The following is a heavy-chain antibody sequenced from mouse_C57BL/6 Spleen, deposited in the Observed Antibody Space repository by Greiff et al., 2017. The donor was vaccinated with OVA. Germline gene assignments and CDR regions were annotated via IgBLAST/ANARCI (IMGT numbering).Heavy chain of an antibody. CDR3: ARDESSGYEAMDY. Sequence: EVNVVESGGGLVKPGGSLKLSCAASGFTFSSYAMSWVRQTPGKRLEWVAAISDGGSYTYYPDNVKGRVTISIDNAKYNLYLQMSHVKSEDTAMYYCARDESSGYEAMDYWGQGTSVTVSS. J-gene: IGHJ4*01. CDR2: ISDGGSYT. D-gene: IGHD3-2*02. V-gene: IGHV5-4*01. CDR1: GFTFSSYA.